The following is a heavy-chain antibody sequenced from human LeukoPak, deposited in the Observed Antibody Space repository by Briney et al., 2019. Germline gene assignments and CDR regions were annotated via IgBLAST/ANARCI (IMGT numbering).Heavy chain of an antibody. J-gene: IGHJ4*01. CDR1: GFTFSSYW. CDR2: IKQDGGEK. D-gene: IGHD6-13*01. V-gene: IGHV3-7*01. CDR3: ARDGTAAGLYFDL. Sequence: VGSLRLSCAVSGFTFSSYWMNWVRQAPGKGLEWVASIKQDGGEKSYVDSVKGRFTISRDNARNSLYLQMSSLRAEDTAVYYCARDGTAAGLYFDLWGQGTLVTVSS.